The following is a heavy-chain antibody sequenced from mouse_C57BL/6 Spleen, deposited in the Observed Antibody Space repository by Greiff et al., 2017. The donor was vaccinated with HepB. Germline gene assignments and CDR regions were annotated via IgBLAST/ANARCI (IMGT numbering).Heavy chain of an antibody. CDR2: INYDGSST. Sequence: EVQLVESEGGLVQPGSSMKLSCTASGFTFSDYYMAWVRQVPEKGLEWVANINYDGSSTYYLDSLKSRFIISRDNAKNILYLQMSSLKSEDTATYYCAREGGPVFDYWGQGTTLTVSS. J-gene: IGHJ2*01. CDR3: AREGGPVFDY. CDR1: GFTFSDYY. D-gene: IGHD3-3*01. V-gene: IGHV5-16*01.